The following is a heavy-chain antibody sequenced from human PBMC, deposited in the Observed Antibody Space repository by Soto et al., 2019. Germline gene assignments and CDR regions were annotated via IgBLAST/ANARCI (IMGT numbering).Heavy chain of an antibody. Sequence: EVQLLESGGGLVQPGGSLRLSCAASGFTFSSYAMSWVRQAPGKGLEWVSAISGSGGSTYYADSVKGRFTISRDNSKNTLYLQMNSLRAEDTAVYYCAGSSGGSLLYYYYGMDVWGQGTTVTVSS. J-gene: IGHJ6*02. D-gene: IGHD6-19*01. CDR3: AGSSGGSLLYYYYGMDV. CDR2: ISGSGGST. CDR1: GFTFSSYA. V-gene: IGHV3-23*01.